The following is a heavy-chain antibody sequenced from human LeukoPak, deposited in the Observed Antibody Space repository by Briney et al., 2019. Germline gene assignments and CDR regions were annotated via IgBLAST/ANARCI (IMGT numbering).Heavy chain of an antibody. CDR2: IYHSGST. CDR1: GYSISSGYY. V-gene: IGHV4-38-2*02. J-gene: IGHJ3*02. D-gene: IGHD5-18*01. Sequence: SETLSLTCTVSGYSISSGYYWSWIRQPPGKGLEWIGSIYHSGSTYYNPSLKSRLTISVDTSKNQFSLKLSSVTAADTAVYYCARRSRIQLWLRGGAFDIWGQGTMVTVSS. CDR3: ARRSRIQLWLRGGAFDI.